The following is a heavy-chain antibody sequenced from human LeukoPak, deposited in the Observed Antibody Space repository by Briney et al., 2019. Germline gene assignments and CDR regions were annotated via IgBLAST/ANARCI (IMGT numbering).Heavy chain of an antibody. CDR1: GYTFTGYY. Sequence: ASVKVSCKASGYTFTGYYMHWVRQAPGQGLEWMGWINPNSGGTNYAQKFQGRVTMTRDTSISTAYMELSRLRSDDTAVYYCARLTSGSYPLPSHFDYWGQGTLVTVSS. CDR3: ARLTSGSYPLPSHFDY. V-gene: IGHV1-2*02. J-gene: IGHJ4*02. CDR2: INPNSGGT. D-gene: IGHD1-26*01.